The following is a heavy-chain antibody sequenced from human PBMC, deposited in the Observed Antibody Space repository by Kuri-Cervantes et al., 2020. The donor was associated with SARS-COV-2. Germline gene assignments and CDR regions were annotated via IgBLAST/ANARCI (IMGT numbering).Heavy chain of an antibody. Sequence: SETLSLTCAVYGGSFSDYSWSWIRQPPGKGLEWIGYIYYGGSTYYNPSLKSRVTISVDTSKNQFSLKLSSVTAADTAVYYCARGGSPWNFDYWGQGTLVTVSS. V-gene: IGHV4-30-4*08. J-gene: IGHJ4*02. D-gene: IGHD3-3*01. CDR1: GGSFSDYS. CDR2: IYYGGST. CDR3: ARGGSPWNFDY.